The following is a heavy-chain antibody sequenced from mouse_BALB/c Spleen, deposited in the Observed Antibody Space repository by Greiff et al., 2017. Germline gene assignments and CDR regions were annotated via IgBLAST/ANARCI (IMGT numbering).Heavy chain of an antibody. D-gene: IGHD3-2*01. CDR2: INPGSGGT. CDR1: GYAFTNYL. Sequence: VKLMESGAELVRPGTSVKVSCKASGYAFTNYLIEWVKQRPGQGLEWIGVINPGSGGTNYNEKFKGKATLTADKSSSTAYMQLSSLTSDDSAVYFCARPDSSGSLYFDYWGQGTTLTVSS. V-gene: IGHV1-54*01. CDR3: ARPDSSGSLYFDY. J-gene: IGHJ2*01.